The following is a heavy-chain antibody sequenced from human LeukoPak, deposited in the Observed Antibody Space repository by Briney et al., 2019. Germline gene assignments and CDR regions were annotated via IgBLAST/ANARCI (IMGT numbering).Heavy chain of an antibody. V-gene: IGHV1-2*02. CDR3: ARVRGVRGVGNNWFDP. J-gene: IGHJ5*02. CDR1: GYTFTGYY. D-gene: IGHD3-10*01. Sequence: GASVKVSCKASGYTFTGYYMHWVRQAPGQGLEWMGWINPNSGGTNYAQKFQGRVTMTRDTSISTAYMELSRLRSDDTAVYYCARVRGVRGVGNNWFDPWGQGTLVTVSS. CDR2: INPNSGGT.